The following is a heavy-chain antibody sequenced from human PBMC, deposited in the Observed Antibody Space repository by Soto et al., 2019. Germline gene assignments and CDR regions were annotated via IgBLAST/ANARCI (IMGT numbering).Heavy chain of an antibody. CDR3: VKERSGHSYADS. CDR1: GFTFSNYA. Sequence: EVQLLESGGGLVQPGGSLRLSCAASGFTFSNYALSWLRQPPGQGLEWVSAISGSGDRTYYADSVKGRFTISRDNSKNTLYMQMISLRAEDSAVYYCVKERSGHSYADSWGEGTLVTVSS. D-gene: IGHD5-18*01. CDR2: ISGSGDRT. J-gene: IGHJ4*02. V-gene: IGHV3-23*01.